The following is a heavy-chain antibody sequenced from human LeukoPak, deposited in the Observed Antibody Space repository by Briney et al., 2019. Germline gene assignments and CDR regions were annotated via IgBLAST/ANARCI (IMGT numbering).Heavy chain of an antibody. CDR3: ARPFAANDAFDI. CDR1: GYSISSGYY. V-gene: IGHV4-38-2*01. D-gene: IGHD6-25*01. CDR2: IYHSGST. J-gene: IGHJ3*02. Sequence: SETLSLTCAVSGYSISSGYYWGWIRQPPGKGLEWIGSIYHSGSTYYNPSLKSRVTIPVDTSKNQFSLKLSSVTAADTAVYYCARPFAANDAFDIWGQGTMVTVSS.